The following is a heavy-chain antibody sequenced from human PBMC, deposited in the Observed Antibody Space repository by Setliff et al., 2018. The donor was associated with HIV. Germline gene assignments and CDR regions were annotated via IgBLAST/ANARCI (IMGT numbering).Heavy chain of an antibody. CDR2: IKEDGSEQ. CDR3: ARDVAVASFFNY. CDR1: GFTFSSYW. V-gene: IGHV3-7*05. J-gene: IGHJ4*02. Sequence: PGGSLRLSCAASGFTFSSYWMSWVRQAPGKGLEWVANIKEDGSEQYYMDSVKGRFTIPRDNAKNSLYLQMSSLRAEDTAVYYCARDVAVASFFNYWGQGTLVTVSS. D-gene: IGHD6-19*01.